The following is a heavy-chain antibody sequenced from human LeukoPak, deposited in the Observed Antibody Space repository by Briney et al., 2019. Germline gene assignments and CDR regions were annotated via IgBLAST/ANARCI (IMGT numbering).Heavy chain of an antibody. CDR1: GYTFTGYY. CDR3: ARDRHSSGWEFDY. CDR2: INPNSGGT. Sequence: GASVKVSCKASGYTFTGYYMHWVRQAPGQGLEWMGWINPNSGGTNYAQKFQGRVTMTRDTSISTAYMELSRLRSDDTAVYYCARDRHSSGWEFDYWGQGTLVTVSS. D-gene: IGHD6-19*01. J-gene: IGHJ4*02. V-gene: IGHV1-2*02.